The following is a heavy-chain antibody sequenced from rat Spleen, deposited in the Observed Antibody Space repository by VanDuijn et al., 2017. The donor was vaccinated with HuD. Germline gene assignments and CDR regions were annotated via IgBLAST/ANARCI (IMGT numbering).Heavy chain of an antibody. CDR3: ARAGSAAISLGNWFAF. V-gene: IGHV2-32*01. CDR1: GFTLTRYH. J-gene: IGHJ3*01. D-gene: IGHD1-2*01. Sequence: QVQLKESGPGLVKPSQTLSLTCTVSGFTLTRYHVHWVRQPPGKGLEWMGVVWSDGDTSYNSSLKSRLSISRDTSKSQVFLKMSSLQTEDTATYYCARAGSAAISLGNWFAFWGRGALVTVSS. CDR2: VWSDGDT.